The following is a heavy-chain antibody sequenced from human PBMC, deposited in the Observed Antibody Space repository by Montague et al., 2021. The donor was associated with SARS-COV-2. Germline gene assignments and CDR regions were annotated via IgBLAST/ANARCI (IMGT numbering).Heavy chain of an antibody. D-gene: IGHD3-22*01. Sequence: SETLSLTCTVSGGSIDSFYWSWIRRPPGKGLEWIGCIFHSGRTYYNPSLKGRVSMSVDASKNQVSLRLSSLTAADTAVYYCERGGYYDNTGYYPDYYYNMDVWGQGTTVTVSS. CDR1: GGSIDSFY. J-gene: IGHJ6*02. CDR3: ERGGYYDNTGYYPDYYYNMDV. CDR2: IFHSGRT. V-gene: IGHV4-59*01.